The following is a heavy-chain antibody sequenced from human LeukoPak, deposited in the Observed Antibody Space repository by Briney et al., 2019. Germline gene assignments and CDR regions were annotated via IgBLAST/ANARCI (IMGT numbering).Heavy chain of an antibody. CDR1: GFTFPDYA. CDR3: TRAEDRSGYNYY. D-gene: IGHD3-22*01. V-gene: IGHV3-49*04. CDR2: IRSETYGGTP. J-gene: IGHJ4*02. Sequence: PGRSLRLSCTASGFTFPDYAMTWVRQAPGKGLEWVGFIRSETYGGTPSYAASVKGRFTISRDDSKSIAYLQMNSLKTEDTAVYYCTRAEDRSGYNYYWGQGALVTVSS.